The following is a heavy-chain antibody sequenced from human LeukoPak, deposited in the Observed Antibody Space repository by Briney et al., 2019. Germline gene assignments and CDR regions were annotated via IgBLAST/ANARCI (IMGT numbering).Heavy chain of an antibody. D-gene: IGHD3-22*01. Sequence: SETLSLTCTVSGGSISSYYWSWIRQPAGKGLEWIGRIYTSGSTNYNPSLKSRVTISVDKSKNQFFLKLSSVTAADTAVYYCARESLYYYDSSGSDAFDIWGQGTMVTVSS. V-gene: IGHV4-4*07. CDR2: IYTSGST. CDR3: ARESLYYYDSSGSDAFDI. J-gene: IGHJ3*02. CDR1: GGSISSYY.